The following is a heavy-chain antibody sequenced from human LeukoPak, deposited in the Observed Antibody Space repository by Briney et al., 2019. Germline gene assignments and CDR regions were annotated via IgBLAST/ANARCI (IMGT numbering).Heavy chain of an antibody. CDR2: IKSKTDGGTT. V-gene: IGHV3-15*01. D-gene: IGHD3-3*02. CDR1: EFPFSKAW. Sequence: GGSLRLSCAVSEFPFSKAWMSWVRQAPGKGLEWVGRIKSKTDGGTTDYAAPVKGRFTISRDNAKNSLYLQMNSLRAEDTAVFYCARVSDQYYFDYWGQGTLVTVSS. J-gene: IGHJ4*02. CDR3: ARVSDQYYFDY.